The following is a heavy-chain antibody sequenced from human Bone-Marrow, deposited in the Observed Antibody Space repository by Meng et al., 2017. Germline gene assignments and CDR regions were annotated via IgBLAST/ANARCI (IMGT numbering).Heavy chain of an antibody. CDR2: IWYDGSNK. Sequence: GESLKISCAASGFTFSSYGMHWVRQAPGKGLEWVAVIWYDGSNKYYADSAKGRFTISRDNSKNTLYLQMNSLRAEDTAVYYCARVGYYDSSGYYYYGMDVWGQGTTVTVSS. J-gene: IGHJ6*02. CDR1: GFTFSSYG. D-gene: IGHD3-22*01. V-gene: IGHV3-33*01. CDR3: ARVGYYDSSGYYYYGMDV.